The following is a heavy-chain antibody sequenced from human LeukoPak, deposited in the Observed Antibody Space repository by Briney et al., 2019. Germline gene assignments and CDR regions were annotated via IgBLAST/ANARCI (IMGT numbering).Heavy chain of an antibody. V-gene: IGHV5-51*01. J-gene: IGHJ5*02. CDR1: GHSFTSYW. CDR2: IYTGDSDT. D-gene: IGHD6-13*01. CDR3: ARTSVKAAGSWFDP. Sequence: GESLKISCKGSGHSFTSYWIGWVRQMPGKGLEWMGIIYTGDSDTRYSPSFQGQVTISADKSISTAYLQWSSLRASDTAMYYCARTSVKAAGSWFDPWGQGTLVTVSS.